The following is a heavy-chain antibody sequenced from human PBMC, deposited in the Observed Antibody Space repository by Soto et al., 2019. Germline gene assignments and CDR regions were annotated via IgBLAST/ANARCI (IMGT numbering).Heavy chain of an antibody. CDR3: ARIPVDTYMINWFDP. Sequence: SETLSLTCTVSGGSVSIGDYYWSCIRQPPGKGLEWIGYIYYSGSSNYNPSLKSRVSISLDTSKNQFSLRLTSVTAADTAVYYCARIPVDTYMINWFDPWGQGTLVTVSS. V-gene: IGHV4-61*08. CDR1: GGSVSIGDYY. CDR2: IYYSGSS. D-gene: IGHD5-18*01. J-gene: IGHJ5*02.